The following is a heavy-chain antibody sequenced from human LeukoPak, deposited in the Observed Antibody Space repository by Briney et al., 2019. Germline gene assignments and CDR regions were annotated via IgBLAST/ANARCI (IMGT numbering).Heavy chain of an antibody. D-gene: IGHD1-26*01. CDR3: ARGGLPTEGAFDI. Sequence: SETLSLTCTVSGGSISSYYWSWIRQPPGKGLEWIGYIYYSGSTNYNPSLKSRVTISVDTSKNQFSLKLSSATAADTAVYYCARGGLPTEGAFDIWGQGTMVTVSS. CDR2: IYYSGST. V-gene: IGHV4-59*01. J-gene: IGHJ3*02. CDR1: GGSISSYY.